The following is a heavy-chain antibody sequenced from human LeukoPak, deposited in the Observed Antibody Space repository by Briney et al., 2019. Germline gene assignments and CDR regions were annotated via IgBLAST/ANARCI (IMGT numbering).Heavy chain of an antibody. Sequence: GGSLTLSCAGSGFTFNSFMMLWVRQAPGKGREYVSDTSTSGDSTYYVNSVKDRFTISRDNSKNTLYLQMGSLRAEEMAVYYCARGYCSSTTCSFRRYFDYWGQGELVTVSS. CDR2: TSTSGDST. CDR1: GFTFNSFM. D-gene: IGHD2-2*01. V-gene: IGHV3-64*01. CDR3: ARGYCSSTTCSFRRYFDY. J-gene: IGHJ4*02.